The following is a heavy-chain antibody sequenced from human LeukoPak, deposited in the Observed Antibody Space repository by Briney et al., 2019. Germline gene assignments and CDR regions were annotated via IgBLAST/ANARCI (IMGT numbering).Heavy chain of an antibody. J-gene: IGHJ6*02. V-gene: IGHV4-4*02. CDR1: GGSISSSNW. CDR3: ARVPRAYYYYYGMDV. CDR2: IYHSGST. Sequence: PSGTLSLTCAVSGGSISSSNWWSWVRQPPGKGLEWIGEIYHSGSTNYNPSLKSRVTISVDTSKNQFSLKLSSVTAADTAVYYCARVPRAYYYYYGMDVWGQGTTVTVSS.